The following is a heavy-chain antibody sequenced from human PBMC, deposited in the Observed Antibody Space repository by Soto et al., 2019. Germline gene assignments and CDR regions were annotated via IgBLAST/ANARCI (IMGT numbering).Heavy chain of an antibody. Sequence: GGSLRLSCSASGFAFSSHWMTWVRQAPGKGLEWVANIKEDGSEIFYADSMKGQFTASRDNARNSLSLDLSGLGAEDTALYYCARVDFWSGFWGLDYWGQGTLVTVSS. CDR3: ARVDFWSGFWGLDY. J-gene: IGHJ4*02. V-gene: IGHV3-7*01. CDR2: IKEDGSEI. CDR1: GFAFSSHW. D-gene: IGHD3-3*01.